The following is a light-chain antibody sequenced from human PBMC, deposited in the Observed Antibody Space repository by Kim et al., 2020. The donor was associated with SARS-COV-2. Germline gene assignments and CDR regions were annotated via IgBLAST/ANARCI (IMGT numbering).Light chain of an antibody. Sequence: LSASVGERVTISCRASQRISSWLAWYQQKPGKAPKLLIYDASTLERGVPSRFSGSGSGTDFTLTISSLQPDDFALYYCQQYKTFYSFGQGTKLEI. CDR1: QRISSW. CDR2: DAS. V-gene: IGKV1-5*01. J-gene: IGKJ2*01. CDR3: QQYKTFYS.